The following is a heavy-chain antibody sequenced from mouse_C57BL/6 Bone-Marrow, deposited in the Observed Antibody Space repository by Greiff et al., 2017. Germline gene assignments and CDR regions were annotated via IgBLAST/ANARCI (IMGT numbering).Heavy chain of an antibody. CDR1: GYTFTDYY. V-gene: IGHV1-75*01. CDR3: AREGAPASALLY. CDR2: IFPGSGST. Sequence: VQLQQSGPELVKPGASVKISCKASGYTFTDYYINWVKQRPGQGLEWLGWIFPGSGSTYCNEKFKGKAPLTVDKSSSTAYMLLSSLTSGDSASYFCAREGAPASALLYWGQGTTLTVSA. J-gene: IGHJ2*01. D-gene: IGHD3-2*02.